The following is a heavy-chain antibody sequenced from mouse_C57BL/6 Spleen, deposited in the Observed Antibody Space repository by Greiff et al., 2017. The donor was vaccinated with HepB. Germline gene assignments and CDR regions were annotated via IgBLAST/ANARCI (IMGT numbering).Heavy chain of an antibody. Sequence: QVQLQQSGAELVKPGASVKMSCKASGYTFTTYPIEWMKQNHGKSLEWIGNFHPYNDDTKYNEKFKGKATLTVEKSSSTVYLELSRLTSDASAVYYCAVGDGSSPYWYFDVWGTGTTVTVSS. J-gene: IGHJ1*03. V-gene: IGHV1-47*01. D-gene: IGHD1-1*01. CDR1: GYTFTTYP. CDR3: AVGDGSSPYWYFDV. CDR2: FHPYNDDT.